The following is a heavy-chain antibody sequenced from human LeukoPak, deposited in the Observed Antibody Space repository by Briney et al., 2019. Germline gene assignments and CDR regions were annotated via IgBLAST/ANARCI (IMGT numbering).Heavy chain of an antibody. CDR1: GFTFSSHG. D-gene: IGHD6-19*01. V-gene: IGHV3-30*18. Sequence: PGGSLRLSCAASGFTFSSHGMHWVRQAPGKGLEWVAVIPYDGSNKYYADSVKGRFTISRDNSKNTLYLQMNSLRAEDTAVYYCAKASESSGWYGDYWGQGTLVTVSS. CDR2: IPYDGSNK. CDR3: AKASESSGWYGDY. J-gene: IGHJ4*02.